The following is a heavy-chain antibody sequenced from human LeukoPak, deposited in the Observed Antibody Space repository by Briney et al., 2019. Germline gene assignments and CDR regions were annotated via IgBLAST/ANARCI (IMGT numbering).Heavy chain of an antibody. CDR1: GYTFTGDF. Sequence: ASVKVSCKASGYTFTGDFMHWVRQAPGQGLEWMGWINPNSGGTNYAQNFQGRVTMTRDTSISTAYMELSRLRSDDTAVYYCARDYYDSSGPFDYWGQGTLVTVSS. D-gene: IGHD3-22*01. J-gene: IGHJ4*02. CDR2: INPNSGGT. V-gene: IGHV1-2*02. CDR3: ARDYYDSSGPFDY.